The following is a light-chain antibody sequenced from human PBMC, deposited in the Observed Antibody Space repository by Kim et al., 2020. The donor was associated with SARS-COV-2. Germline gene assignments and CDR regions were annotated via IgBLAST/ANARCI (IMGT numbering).Light chain of an antibody. Sequence: EIVMTQSPATLSVSPGERATLSCRASQSVLTDLAWYQQKPGQAPRLLIYAASTRATGVPARFSGSGSGTEFTLTISSLQSEDFAVYFCQQYYNRPPCTFGQVTKLEI. V-gene: IGKV3-15*01. CDR3: QQYYNRPPCT. J-gene: IGKJ2*02. CDR2: AAS. CDR1: QSVLTD.